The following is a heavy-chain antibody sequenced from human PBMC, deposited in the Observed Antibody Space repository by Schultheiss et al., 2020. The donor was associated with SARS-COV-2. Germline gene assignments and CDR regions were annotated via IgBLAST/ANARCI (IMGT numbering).Heavy chain of an antibody. D-gene: IGHD5-12*01. CDR1: GGTFSSYA. CDR3: ARDRVWWLRNYYGMDV. Sequence: SVKVSCKASGGTFSSYAISWVRQAPGQGLEWMGGIIPIFGTANYAQKFQGRVTITADESTSTAYMELSSLRSEDTAVYYCARDRVWWLRNYYGMDVWGQGTTVTVSS. V-gene: IGHV1-69*13. J-gene: IGHJ6*02. CDR2: IIPIFGTA.